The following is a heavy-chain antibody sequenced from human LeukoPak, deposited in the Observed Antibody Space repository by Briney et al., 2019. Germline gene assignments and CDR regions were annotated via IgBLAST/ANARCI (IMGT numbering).Heavy chain of an antibody. CDR1: GHSLTKMA. D-gene: IGHD3-10*01. Sequence: GASVKVSCKVSGHSLTKMAMHWVRQAPGKGLEWMGGFDPEDGEATYAQKFQGRVTLTEDTSTDTGYMELSTLRSEDTAVYYCATERSGIDAFDIWGQGTRVTVSS. V-gene: IGHV1-24*01. CDR2: FDPEDGEA. J-gene: IGHJ3*02. CDR3: ATERSGIDAFDI.